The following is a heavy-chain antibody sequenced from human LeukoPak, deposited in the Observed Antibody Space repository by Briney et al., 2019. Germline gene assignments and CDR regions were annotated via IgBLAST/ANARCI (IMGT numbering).Heavy chain of an antibody. CDR2: INPSGGST. J-gene: IGHJ4*02. CDR1: GYTFTSYY. Sequence: ASVKVSCKASGYTFTSYYMHWVRQAPGQGLEWMGIINPSGGSTSYAQKFQGRVTMTRDTSTSTVYMELSSLRSEDTAVCYCARARSDYYGSGGGFDYWGQGTLVTVSS. V-gene: IGHV1-46*01. CDR3: ARARSDYYGSGGGFDY. D-gene: IGHD3-10*01.